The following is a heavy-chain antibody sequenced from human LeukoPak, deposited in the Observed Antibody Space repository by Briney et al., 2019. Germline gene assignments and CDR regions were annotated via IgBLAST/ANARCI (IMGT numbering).Heavy chain of an antibody. CDR1: GGSISSSSYY. V-gene: IGHV4-39*01. CDR2: IYYSGST. D-gene: IGHD6-19*01. Sequence: SETLSLTCTVSGGSISSSSYYWGWIRQPPGKGLEWIGSIYYSGSTYYNPSLKSRVTISVDTSKNQFSLKLSSVTAADTAVYYCARGVAGYYFDYWGQGTLVTVSS. CDR3: ARGVAGYYFDY. J-gene: IGHJ4*02.